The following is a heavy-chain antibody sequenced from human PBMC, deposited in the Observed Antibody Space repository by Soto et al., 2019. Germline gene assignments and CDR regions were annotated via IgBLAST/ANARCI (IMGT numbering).Heavy chain of an antibody. J-gene: IGHJ4*02. CDR1: GFTFSSYA. CDR3: ASSVVVAGGGHYFDS. V-gene: IGHV3-23*01. Sequence: GGSLRLSCAASGFTFSSYAMSWVRQAPGKGLEWVSAISGSGGSTYYADSVKGRFTISRDNSKNTLYLQMNSLRAEDTAVYYCASSVVVAGGGHYFDSWGQGTLVTVSS. CDR2: ISGSGGST. D-gene: IGHD6-19*01.